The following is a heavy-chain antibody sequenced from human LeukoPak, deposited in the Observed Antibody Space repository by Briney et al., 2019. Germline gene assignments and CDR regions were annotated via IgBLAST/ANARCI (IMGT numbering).Heavy chain of an antibody. Sequence: PGGSLRLSCAASGFNFDDYGMSWVRQAPGMGLEWVSGINWNGGSTVYADSVKGRFTISRDNAKNPLYLQMNSLRAEDTALYYCARGYYYDSSGYSFFDYWGQGTLVTVSS. V-gene: IGHV3-20*04. CDR1: GFNFDDYG. CDR2: INWNGGST. D-gene: IGHD3-22*01. CDR3: ARGYYYDSSGYSFFDY. J-gene: IGHJ4*02.